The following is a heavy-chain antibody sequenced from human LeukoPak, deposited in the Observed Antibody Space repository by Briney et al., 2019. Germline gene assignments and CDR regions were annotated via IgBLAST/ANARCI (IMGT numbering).Heavy chain of an antibody. Sequence: GASVKVSCKTSGYTFTSYGISWVRQAPGQGLEWMGWISAYNGNTKYAQKVQGRVTVTTDTSTSTAYMDLRSLRSDDTAVYYCARARYFDWVGDCYYMDVWGKGTTVTVSS. CDR1: GYTFTSYG. D-gene: IGHD3-9*01. V-gene: IGHV1-18*01. CDR3: ARARYFDWVGDCYYMDV. J-gene: IGHJ6*03. CDR2: ISAYNGNT.